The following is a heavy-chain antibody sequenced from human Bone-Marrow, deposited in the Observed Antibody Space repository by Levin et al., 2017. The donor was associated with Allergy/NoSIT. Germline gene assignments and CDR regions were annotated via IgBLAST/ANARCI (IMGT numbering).Heavy chain of an antibody. Sequence: PGGSLRLSCAASGFTLTISWMSLVRHPPVRGLEWVGRIKSKTDGGTVTYAAPVKGRFTISRDDPANTLYLQMNSLKTEDTAVYYCTTIRSTWGQGTLVTVSS. CDR2: IKSKTDGGTV. J-gene: IGHJ5*02. CDR3: TTIRST. D-gene: IGHD3-3*02. V-gene: IGHV3-15*01. CDR1: GFTLTISW.